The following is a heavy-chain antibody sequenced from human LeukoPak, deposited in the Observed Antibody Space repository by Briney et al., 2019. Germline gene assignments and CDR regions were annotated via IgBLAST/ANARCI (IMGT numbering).Heavy chain of an antibody. V-gene: IGHV4-34*01. D-gene: IGHD1-26*01. CDR1: GFTFDDYG. CDR3: ARRNWRGSYFYGFDY. Sequence: GSLRPSCAASGFTFDDYGMSWVRQPPGKGLEWIGEINHSGSTNYNPSLKSRVTISVDTSKNQFSLKLSSVTAADTAVYYCARRNWRGSYFYGFDYWGQGTLVTVSS. CDR2: INHSGST. J-gene: IGHJ4*02.